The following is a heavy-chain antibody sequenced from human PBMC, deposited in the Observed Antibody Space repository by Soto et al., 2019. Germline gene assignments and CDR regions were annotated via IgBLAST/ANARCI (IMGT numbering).Heavy chain of an antibody. CDR2: VYHGDSDT. CDR1: GYRCTSYW. D-gene: IGHD5-18*01. CDR3: AQRGGYSYGWYDFDY. Sequence: GESMKISCKRFGYRCTSYWIGWVRLMPRKGLAWMGIVYHGDSDTRYSPSFQGQVTISAAKSICTVYLQWSSLKASDPPMYYCAQRGGYSYGWYDFDYWGRGTMVPVSS. V-gene: IGHV5-51*03. J-gene: IGHJ4*02.